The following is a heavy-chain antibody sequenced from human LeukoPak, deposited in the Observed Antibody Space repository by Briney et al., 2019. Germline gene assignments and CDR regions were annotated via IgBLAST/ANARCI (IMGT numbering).Heavy chain of an antibody. D-gene: IGHD3-22*01. CDR3: AAASSGYYSHDAFVI. Sequence: PGGSLRLSCADSRFTVSRNYMTWIRHAPGKGLEWASVRYSGGSTYYADSVKYQFTVSRDNSKNTLYFQMNSLRAEDTAGYYCAAASSGYYSHDAFVIWGQGKRVTVSS. CDR2: RYSGGST. J-gene: IGHJ3*02. CDR1: RFTVSRNY. V-gene: IGHV3-53*01.